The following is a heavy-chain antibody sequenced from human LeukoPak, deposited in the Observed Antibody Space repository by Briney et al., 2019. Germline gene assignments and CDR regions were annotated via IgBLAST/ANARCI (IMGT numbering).Heavy chain of an antibody. D-gene: IGHD2-2*01. Sequence: PGGSLGLSCAASGFTFSSYAMHWVRQAPGKGLEWVAVISYDGSNKYYADSVMGRFTISRDNSKNTLYLQMNSLRAEDTAVYYCASDIVVVPAGTFDYWGQGTLVTVSS. CDR2: ISYDGSNK. CDR3: ASDIVVVPAGTFDY. CDR1: GFTFSSYA. J-gene: IGHJ4*02. V-gene: IGHV3-30-3*01.